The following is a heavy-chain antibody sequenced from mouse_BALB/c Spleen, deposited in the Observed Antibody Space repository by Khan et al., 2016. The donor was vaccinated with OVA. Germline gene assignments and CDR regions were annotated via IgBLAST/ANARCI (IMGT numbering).Heavy chain of an antibody. D-gene: IGHD2-10*02. CDR3: ASGLKYGNFDY. Sequence: QIQLVQSGPELKKPGETVKISCKASGYTFTDYSMHWVKQAPGKGLKWMGWINTETGEPTYADDFKGRFAFSLVTSASTAYLQINNLKNEDTATYFCASGLKYGNFDYWGQGTTLTVSS. CDR2: INTETGEP. J-gene: IGHJ2*01. CDR1: GYTFTDYS. V-gene: IGHV9-2-1*01.